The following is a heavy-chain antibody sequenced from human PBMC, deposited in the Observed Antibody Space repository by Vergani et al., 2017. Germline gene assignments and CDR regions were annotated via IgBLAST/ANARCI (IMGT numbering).Heavy chain of an antibody. D-gene: IGHD6-19*01. CDR1: GLTFSSYA. CDR2: TSGSGGST. CDR3: AKLGGGWYYFDY. V-gene: IGHV3-23*01. Sequence: ELQLLESGGGLVQPGGSLRLSCAAPGLTFSSYAMSWVRQSPGRGLGWVSATSGSGGSTYYADSVKGQFTISRDKSKSTLYLQMNSLRAEDTAVYYCAKLGGGWYYFDYWGQGTLVTVSS. J-gene: IGHJ4*02.